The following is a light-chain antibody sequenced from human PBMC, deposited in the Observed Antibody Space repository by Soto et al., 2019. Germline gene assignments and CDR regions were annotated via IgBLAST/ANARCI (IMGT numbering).Light chain of an antibody. Sequence: EIVLTQSPGTLSLCPGERATLSCRASQSVTSSYLAWYQQKPGQAPRLLISGASSRAAGIPDRFSASGSGTDFTLTISRLEPDDFAVYYCQQYGSSLPYTFGQGTKLEIK. CDR2: GAS. CDR1: QSVTSSY. V-gene: IGKV3-20*01. J-gene: IGKJ2*01. CDR3: QQYGSSLPYT.